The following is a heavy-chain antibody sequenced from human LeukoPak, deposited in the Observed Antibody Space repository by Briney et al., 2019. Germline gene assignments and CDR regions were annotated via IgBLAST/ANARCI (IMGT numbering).Heavy chain of an antibody. V-gene: IGHV3-20*04. D-gene: IGHD3-22*01. CDR2: INWNGANT. CDR3: ARVQYDTSGFYNAFDI. Sequence: GGSPRLSCAASGFVFDEYGMTWVRQVPGKGLEWVSGINWNGANTGYGDSVKGRFTVSRDNAKNSLHLHMRSLRAEDTALYYCARVQYDTSGFYNAFDIWGQGTMVIVSS. J-gene: IGHJ3*02. CDR1: GFVFDEYG.